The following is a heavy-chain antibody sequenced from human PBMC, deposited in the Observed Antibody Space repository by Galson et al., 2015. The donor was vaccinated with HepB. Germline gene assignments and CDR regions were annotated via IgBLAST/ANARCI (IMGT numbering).Heavy chain of an antibody. V-gene: IGHV3-23*01. CDR3: AKSLVGRGQQLWLDY. CDR1: GFTFSSYA. CDR2: ISGSGGST. Sequence: SLRLSCAASGFTFSSYAMSWVRQAPGKGLEWVSAISGSGGSTYYADSVKGRFTISRDNSKNTLYLQMNSLRAEDTAVYYCAKSLVGRGQQLWLDYWGQGTLVTVSS. D-gene: IGHD6-13*01. J-gene: IGHJ4*02.